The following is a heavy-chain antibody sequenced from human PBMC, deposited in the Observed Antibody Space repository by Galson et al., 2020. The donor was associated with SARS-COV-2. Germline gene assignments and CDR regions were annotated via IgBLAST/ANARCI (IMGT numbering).Heavy chain of an antibody. CDR3: TRNVVGATIGGYFDL. Sequence: GESLKISCAGSGITLSGSAMHWVRQASGKGLEWVGLIRSKANSYAPAYAASVKGRFTISRDDSKNTAYLQMNSLKTEDTAVYYCTRNVVGATIGGYFDLWGRGTLVTVSS. CDR1: GITLSGSA. V-gene: IGHV3-73*01. J-gene: IGHJ2*01. CDR2: IRSKANSYAP. D-gene: IGHD1-26*01.